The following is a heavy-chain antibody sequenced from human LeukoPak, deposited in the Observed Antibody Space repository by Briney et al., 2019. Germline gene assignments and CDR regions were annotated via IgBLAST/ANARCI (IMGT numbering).Heavy chain of an antibody. CDR1: GFTFSSYS. CDR3: ARDERLLSFLK. V-gene: IGHV3-21*04. J-gene: IGHJ4*02. D-gene: IGHD3-3*01. Sequence: GGSLRLSCAASGFTFSSYSMNWIRQAPGKGLEWVSSISSSSSYIYYADSVKGRFTISRENAKNSRYLQMNSLRAEDTAIYYCARDERLLSFLKWGQGTLVTVSS. CDR2: ISSSSSYI.